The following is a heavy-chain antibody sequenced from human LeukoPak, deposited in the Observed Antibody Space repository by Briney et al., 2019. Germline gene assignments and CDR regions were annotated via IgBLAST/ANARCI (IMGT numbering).Heavy chain of an antibody. Sequence: SVKVSCKASGGTFRNYVISWVRQAPGQGLEWMGGIIPIFGAANYGQSSQGRVTITADESTNTAYMELSSLRSEDTAVYYCARGSSGYPRYFDYWGQGTLVTVSS. D-gene: IGHD3-22*01. CDR3: ARGSSGYPRYFDY. V-gene: IGHV1-69*13. CDR2: IIPIFGAA. CDR1: GGTFRNYV. J-gene: IGHJ4*02.